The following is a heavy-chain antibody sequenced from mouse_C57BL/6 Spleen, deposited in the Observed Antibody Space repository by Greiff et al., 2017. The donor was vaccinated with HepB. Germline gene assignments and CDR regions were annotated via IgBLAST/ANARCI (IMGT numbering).Heavy chain of an antibody. CDR3: TGRNGYYFDY. D-gene: IGHD2-2*01. V-gene: IGHV6-6*01. CDR2: IRNKANNHAT. J-gene: IGHJ2*01. CDR1: GFTFSDAW. Sequence: EVMLVESGGGLVQPGGSMKLSCAASGFTFSDAWMDWVRQSPEKGLEWVAEIRNKANNHATYYAESVKGRFTISRDDSKSSVYLQMNSLRAEDTVIYYCTGRNGYYFDYWGQGTTLTVSS.